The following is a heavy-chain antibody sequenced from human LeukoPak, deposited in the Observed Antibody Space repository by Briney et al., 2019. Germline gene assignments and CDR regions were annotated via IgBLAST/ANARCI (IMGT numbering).Heavy chain of an antibody. CDR1: GFIFSSYW. Sequence: GGSLRLSCGASGFIFSSYWMSWVRQAPGKGLEWVANINLDGSEKYYVDSVKGRFTISRDNAKNSLYLQMNSLRAEDTALYYCAKDRSSWYITSSFDYWGQGTLVTVSS. J-gene: IGHJ4*02. CDR3: AKDRSSWYITSSFDY. CDR2: INLDGSEK. D-gene: IGHD6-13*01. V-gene: IGHV3-7*03.